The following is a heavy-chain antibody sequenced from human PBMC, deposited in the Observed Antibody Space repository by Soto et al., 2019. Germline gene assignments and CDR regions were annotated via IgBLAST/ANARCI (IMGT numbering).Heavy chain of an antibody. V-gene: IGHV3-15*01. CDR1: GFTFSNAW. D-gene: IGHD3-3*01. CDR2: IKSKTDGGTT. Sequence: GGSLRLSCAASGFTFSNAWMSWVRQAPGKGLEWVGRIKSKTDGGTTDYAAPVKGRFTISRDDSKNTLYLQMNSLKTEDTAVYYCTTEGLDDFFPPDAFDIWGQGTMVTVSS. CDR3: TTEGLDDFFPPDAFDI. J-gene: IGHJ3*02.